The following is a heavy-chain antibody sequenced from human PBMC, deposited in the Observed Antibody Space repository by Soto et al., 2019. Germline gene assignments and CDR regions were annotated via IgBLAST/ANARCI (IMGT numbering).Heavy chain of an antibody. Sequence: GSLRLSCAASGFTFSSYAMSWVRQAPGKGLEWVSAISGSGGSTYYADSVKGRFTISRDNSKNTLYLQMNSLRAEDTAVYYCAKALLWFGELLSSGQGTLVTVSS. D-gene: IGHD3-10*01. CDR1: GFTFSSYA. V-gene: IGHV3-23*01. CDR3: AKALLWFGELLS. J-gene: IGHJ5*02. CDR2: ISGSGGST.